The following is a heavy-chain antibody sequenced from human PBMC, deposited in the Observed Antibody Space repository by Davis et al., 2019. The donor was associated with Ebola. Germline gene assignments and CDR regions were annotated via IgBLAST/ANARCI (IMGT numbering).Heavy chain of an antibody. CDR1: GFTFTAHS. J-gene: IGHJ4*02. V-gene: IGHV3-69-1*01. Sequence: GESLKISCAASGFTFTAHSMNWVRQAPGKGLEWVSSITSGNSISYADSVKGRFTISRDNSKNTLYLQMSSLRVEDTAVYYCANGKDPDYWGQGTLVTVSS. CDR2: ITSGNSI. D-gene: IGHD5-24*01. CDR3: ANGKDPDY.